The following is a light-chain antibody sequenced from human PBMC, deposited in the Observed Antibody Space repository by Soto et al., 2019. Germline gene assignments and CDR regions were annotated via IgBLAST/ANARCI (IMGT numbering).Light chain of an antibody. V-gene: IGKV1-5*03. J-gene: IGKJ1*01. CDR3: QQYNSYSRT. CDR2: KAS. Sequence: DIQMTQSPSTLSASVGDRVTITCRASQSISSWLAWYQQKPGKAPKLLIYKASSLESVVTSRFSGSGSGTEFTLTISSLQPGDFATYYCQQYNSYSRTFGQGTKVEIK. CDR1: QSISSW.